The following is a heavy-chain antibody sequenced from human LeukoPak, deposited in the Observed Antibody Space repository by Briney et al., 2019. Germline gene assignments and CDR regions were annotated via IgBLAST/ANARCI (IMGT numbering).Heavy chain of an antibody. Sequence: SVKVSCKPSGTTFSSYAISWVRQAPGQGLECMGRIIPILGIANYAQKFQGRVTITADKSTSTAYMELSSLRSEDTAVYYCARDRVDWNDGGGAFDIWGQGTMVTVSS. CDR2: IIPILGIA. CDR3: ARDRVDWNDGGGAFDI. V-gene: IGHV1-69*04. D-gene: IGHD1-1*01. CDR1: GTTFSSYA. J-gene: IGHJ3*02.